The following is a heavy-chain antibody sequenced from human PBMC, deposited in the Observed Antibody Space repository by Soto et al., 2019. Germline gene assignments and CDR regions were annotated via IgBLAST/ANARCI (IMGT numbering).Heavy chain of an antibody. D-gene: IGHD1-26*01. CDR2: INHSGST. CDR1: GGSFSGYY. Sequence: PSETLSLTCAVYGGSFSGYYWTWIRQPPGTGLEWIGEINHSGSTNYNPSLKSRVTISVDTSKNQFSLKLTSVTAADTAVYYCARLYTGNYIMYHWGQGTLVTVSS. CDR3: ARLYTGNYIMYH. V-gene: IGHV4-34*01. J-gene: IGHJ4*02.